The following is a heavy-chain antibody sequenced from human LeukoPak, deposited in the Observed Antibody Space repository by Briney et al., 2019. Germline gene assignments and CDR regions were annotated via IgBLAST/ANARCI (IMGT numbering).Heavy chain of an antibody. CDR2: IYSGGST. V-gene: IGHV3-53*01. CDR1: GFTVSSNY. Sequence: PGGSLRLSCAASGFTVSSNYMSWVRQAPGKGLEWVSVIYSGGSTYYADSVKGRFTISRDNAKNTLYLQMNSLRAEDTAVYYCARGHGDYHSYYYYYMDVWGKGTTVTVSS. CDR3: ARGHGDYHSYYYYYMDV. D-gene: IGHD4-17*01. J-gene: IGHJ6*03.